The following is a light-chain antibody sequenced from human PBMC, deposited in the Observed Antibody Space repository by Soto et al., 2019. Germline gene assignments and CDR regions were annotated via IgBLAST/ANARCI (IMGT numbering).Light chain of an antibody. CDR1: QSVSRY. V-gene: IGKV3-11*01. CDR3: QQRSNWPRT. CDR2: DAS. J-gene: IGKJ4*01. Sequence: EIVLTQSPATLSLSPGERATLSCRASQSVSRYLAWYQQKPGQAPRLLIHDASNRATGIPARFSGSESGTDFTLTISSLEPEDFAVYYCQQRSNWPRTFGGGTKVEIK.